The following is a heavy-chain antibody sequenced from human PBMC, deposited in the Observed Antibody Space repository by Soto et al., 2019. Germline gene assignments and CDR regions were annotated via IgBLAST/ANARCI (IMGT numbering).Heavy chain of an antibody. J-gene: IGHJ5*02. CDR1: GGTFSSYA. CDR3: AXXXXXXXXXXXXWFDP. V-gene: IGHV1-69*12. Sequence: QVQLVQSGAEVKKPGSSVKVSCKASGGTFSSYAISWVRQAPGQGLEWMGGIIPIFGTANYAQKFQGRVTITADESTSTAYMELSSLRSEDTAVYYCAXXXXXXXXXXXXWFDPWGQGTLVTVSS. CDR2: IIPIFGTA.